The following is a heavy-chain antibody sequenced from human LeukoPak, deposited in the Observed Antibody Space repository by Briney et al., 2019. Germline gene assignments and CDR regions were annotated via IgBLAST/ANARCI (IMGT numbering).Heavy chain of an antibody. CDR3: ARTCSGASCYVIY. J-gene: IGHJ4*02. CDR1: GYTFTNYG. CDR2: ISGYNGNT. D-gene: IGHD2-15*01. Sequence: ASVKVSCKASGYTFTNYGITWVRQAPGQGLEWMGWISGYNGNTNYAQKLQGRVTMTTETSTSTAYMELRSLRSGDTAIYYCARTCSGASCYVIYWGQGTLLTVSS. V-gene: IGHV1-18*01.